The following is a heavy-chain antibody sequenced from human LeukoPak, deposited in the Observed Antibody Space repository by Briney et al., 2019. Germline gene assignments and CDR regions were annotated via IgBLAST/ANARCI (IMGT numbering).Heavy chain of an antibody. D-gene: IGHD2-8*01. CDR1: GFSFEAYA. CDR2: TSWNSDTI. Sequence: PGRSLRLSCAASGFSFEAYAMHWVRRAPGKGLEWVSGTSWNSDTIGYADSVKGRFTISRDNAKNSLYLLMNSLRVEDTALYHCATDDFTNKVPFWGQGTVVTVSS. CDR3: ATDDFTNKVPF. V-gene: IGHV3-9*01. J-gene: IGHJ3*01.